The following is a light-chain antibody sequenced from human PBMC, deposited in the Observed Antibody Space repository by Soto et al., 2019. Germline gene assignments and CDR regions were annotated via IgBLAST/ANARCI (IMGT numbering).Light chain of an antibody. Sequence: DIQMTQSPSSLYASVGDRVIITCRASQSISSYLNWYQQKPGXTPXXLIYAASRLQSGVPSRFSGSGSGTDFTLTISSLQPEDFATYYCQQSYSTPTFGQGTKVDIK. CDR3: QQSYSTPT. CDR2: AAS. V-gene: IGKV1-39*01. CDR1: QSISSY. J-gene: IGKJ1*01.